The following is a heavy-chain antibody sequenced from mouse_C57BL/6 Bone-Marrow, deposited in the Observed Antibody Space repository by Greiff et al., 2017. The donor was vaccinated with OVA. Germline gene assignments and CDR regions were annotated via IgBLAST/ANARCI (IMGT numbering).Heavy chain of an antibody. CDR1: GYTFTDYN. Sequence: VQLQQSGPELVKPGASVKIPCKASGYTFTDYNMDWVKQSHGKSLEWIGDINPNNGGTIYNQKFKGKATLTVDKSSSTAYMELRSLTSEDTAVYYCARDSHYYGSSFYAMDYWGQGTSVTVSS. V-gene: IGHV1-18*01. D-gene: IGHD1-1*01. J-gene: IGHJ4*01. CDR3: ARDSHYYGSSFYAMDY. CDR2: INPNNGGT.